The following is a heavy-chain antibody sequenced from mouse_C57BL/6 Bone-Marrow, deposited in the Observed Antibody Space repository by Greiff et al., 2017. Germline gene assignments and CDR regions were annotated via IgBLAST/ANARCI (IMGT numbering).Heavy chain of an antibody. CDR3: ERSLVYYAMDY. V-gene: IGHV1-72*01. CDR2: IDPNSGGT. Sequence: VKLQQPGAELVKPGASVKLSCKASGYTFTSYWMHWVKQRPGRGLEWIGRIDPNSGGTKYNEKFKSKATLTVDKPSSTAYMQLSSLTSEVSAVYYCERSLVYYAMDYWGQGTSVTVSS. D-gene: IGHD6-2*01. J-gene: IGHJ4*01. CDR1: GYTFTSYW.